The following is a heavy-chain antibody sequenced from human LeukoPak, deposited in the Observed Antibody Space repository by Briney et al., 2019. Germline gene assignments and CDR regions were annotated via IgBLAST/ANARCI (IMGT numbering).Heavy chain of an antibody. CDR2: INPNSGGT. CDR1: GYTFNGYY. Sequence: GASVKVSCKASGYTFNGYYKHWVRQAPGQGLEWMGWINPNSGGTNYAQKFQGRVTMTRDTSISTAYMELSRLRSDDTAVYYCAREAKVFVAGTPRYYMDVWGKGTTVTVSS. J-gene: IGHJ6*03. CDR3: AREAKVFVAGTPRYYMDV. D-gene: IGHD6-19*01. V-gene: IGHV1-2*02.